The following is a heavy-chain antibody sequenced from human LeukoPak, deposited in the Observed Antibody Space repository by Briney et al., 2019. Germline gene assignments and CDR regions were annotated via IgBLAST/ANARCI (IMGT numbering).Heavy chain of an antibody. CDR2: IYYSGST. J-gene: IGHJ3*02. V-gene: IGHV4-59*01. D-gene: IGHD3-9*01. CDR1: GGSISSYY. CDR3: ARVSRMSYDILTGNAFDI. Sequence: SETLSPTCTVSGGSISSYYWSWIRQPPGKGLEWIGYIYYSGSTNYNPSLKSRVTISVDTSKNQFSLKLSSVTAADTAAYYCARVSRMSYDILTGNAFDIWGQGTMVTVSS.